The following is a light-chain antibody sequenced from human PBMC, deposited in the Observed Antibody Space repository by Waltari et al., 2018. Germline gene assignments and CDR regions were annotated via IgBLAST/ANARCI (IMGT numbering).Light chain of an antibody. CDR2: GNS. V-gene: IGLV1-40*01. J-gene: IGLJ2*01. Sequence: QSVLTPPPSVSGAPGQRVTIPCTGSSSNIGAGYDLPWYQQLPGTAPKLLIYGNSNRPSGVPDRFSGSKSGTSASLAITGLQAEDEADYYCQSYDSSLSGVVFGGGTKLTVL. CDR3: QSYDSSLSGVV. CDR1: SSNIGAGYD.